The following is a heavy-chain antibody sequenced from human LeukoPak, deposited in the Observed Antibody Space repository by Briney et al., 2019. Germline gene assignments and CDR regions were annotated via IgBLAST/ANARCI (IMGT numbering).Heavy chain of an antibody. V-gene: IGHV1-2*02. CDR2: MTPNNGVT. CDR1: GYTFTGYQ. D-gene: IGHD5-12*01. J-gene: IGHJ6*03. CDR3: AKGSGYEAQYYYYYMDV. Sequence: GASVKVSCKASGYTFTGYQMHWVRQAPGQGLEWMGWMTPNNGVTNYAQKFQGRVTMTRDTSITTAYMELSSLRPEDTAVYYCAKGSGYEAQYYYYYMDVWGKGTTVTISS.